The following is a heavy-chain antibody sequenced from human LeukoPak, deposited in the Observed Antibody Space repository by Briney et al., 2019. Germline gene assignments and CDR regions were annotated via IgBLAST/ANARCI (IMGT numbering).Heavy chain of an antibody. CDR1: GGTISRYY. D-gene: IGHD1-26*01. Sequence: SETLSLTCTVSGGTISRYYWSWIRQPPGKGLEWLAYINYSGSTNYNPSLKSRLTMSLDASKNQFSLKLSSVTAADTAVSYCARDRRRDLLHAFDIWGQGTMVTVSS. V-gene: IGHV4-59*01. CDR2: INYSGST. CDR3: ARDRRRDLLHAFDI. J-gene: IGHJ3*02.